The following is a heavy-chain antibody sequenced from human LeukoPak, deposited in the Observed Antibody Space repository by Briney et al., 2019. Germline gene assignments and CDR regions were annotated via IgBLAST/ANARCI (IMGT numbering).Heavy chain of an antibody. CDR2: ISGSGGST. CDR3: AKAPAGYSSGRDSPRLAEYFQH. CDR1: GFTFSSYA. Sequence: GGSLRLSCAASGFTFSSYAMSWVRQAPGKGLEWVSAISGSGGSTFYADSVKGRFTISGDNSKNTLYLQMNSLRAEDTAVYYCAKAPAGYSSGRDSPRLAEYFQHWGQGTLVTVSS. D-gene: IGHD6-19*01. J-gene: IGHJ1*01. V-gene: IGHV3-23*01.